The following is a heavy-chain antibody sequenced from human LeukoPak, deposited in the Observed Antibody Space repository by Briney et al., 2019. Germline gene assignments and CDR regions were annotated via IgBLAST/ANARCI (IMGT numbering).Heavy chain of an antibody. CDR2: ISYDGSNK. V-gene: IGHV3-30*18. Sequence: GGSLRLSCAASGFTFSSYGMHWVRQAPGTGLEGVAVISYDGSNKYYADSVKGRFTISRDNSKNTLYLQMNSLRAEDTAVYYCAKDATYGSGSYYPSWGQGTLVTVSS. CDR1: GFTFSSYG. CDR3: AKDATYGSGSYYPS. D-gene: IGHD3-10*01. J-gene: IGHJ5*02.